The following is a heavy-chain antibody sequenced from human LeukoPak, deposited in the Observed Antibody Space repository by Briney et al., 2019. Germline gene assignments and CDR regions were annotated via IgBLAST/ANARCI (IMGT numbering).Heavy chain of an antibody. D-gene: IGHD2-2*01. V-gene: IGHV3-21*01. CDR3: ARFTPVPYVVSYYYYGMDV. J-gene: IGHJ6*02. Sequence: GGSLRLSCAASGFTFSSYSMNWVRQAPGKGLEWVSSISSSSSYIYYADSVKGRFTISRDNAKNSLYLQMSSLRAEDTAVYYCARFTPVPYVVSYYYYGMDVWGQGTTVTVSS. CDR1: GFTFSSYS. CDR2: ISSSSSYI.